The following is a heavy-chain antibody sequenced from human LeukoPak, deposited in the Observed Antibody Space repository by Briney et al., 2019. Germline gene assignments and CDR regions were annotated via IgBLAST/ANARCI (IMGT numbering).Heavy chain of an antibody. V-gene: IGHV4-34*01. CDR3: ATERDSSWTFDS. J-gene: IGHJ4*02. D-gene: IGHD6-13*01. CDR2: THHSGST. CDR1: GGSFRGYY. Sequence: KPSETLSLICAVYGGSFRGYYWSWVRQSPVKGLEWIGETHHSGSTNSNPSLESRISISVDTSKNQISLKENSVTAADTAVYYCATERDSSWTFDSWGQGTLVTVST.